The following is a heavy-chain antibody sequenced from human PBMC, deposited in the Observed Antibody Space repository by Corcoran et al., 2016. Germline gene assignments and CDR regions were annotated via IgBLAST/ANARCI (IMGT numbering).Heavy chain of an antibody. D-gene: IGHD5-18*01. J-gene: IGHJ5*02. Sequence: EVQLVESGGGLVKPGGSLRLSCAASGFTFSSYSMNWVRQAPGKGLEWVSSISSSSSYIYYADSVKGRFTISRDNAKNSLYLQMNSLRAEDTAVYYCARVPLDTAMVGGFDPWGQGTLVTVSS. V-gene: IGHV3-21*01. CDR1: GFTFSSYS. CDR3: ARVPLDTAMVGGFDP. CDR2: ISSSSSYI.